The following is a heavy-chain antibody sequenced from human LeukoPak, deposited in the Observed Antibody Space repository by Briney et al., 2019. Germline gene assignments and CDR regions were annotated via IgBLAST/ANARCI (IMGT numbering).Heavy chain of an antibody. D-gene: IGHD2-2*01. J-gene: IGHJ4*02. CDR1: GGSISSYY. V-gene: IGHV4-4*09. CDR3: ARQRRMDCSSTSCYVVGGFDY. Sequence: SETLSLTCTVSGGSISSYYWSWIRQPPGKGLEWIGYIYTSGSTNYNPSLKSRVTISVDTSKNQFSLKLSSVTAADTAVCYCARQRRMDCSSTSCYVVGGFDYWGQGTLVTVSS. CDR2: IYTSGST.